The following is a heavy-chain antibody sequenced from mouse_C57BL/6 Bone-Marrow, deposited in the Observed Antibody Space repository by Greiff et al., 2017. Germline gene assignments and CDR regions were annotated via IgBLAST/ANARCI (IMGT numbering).Heavy chain of an antibody. Sequence: QVQLQQSGAELARPGASVKLSCKASGYTFTSYGISWVKQRTGQGLEWIGEIYPRSGNTYYNEKFKGKATLTADTSSSTAYMELRSLTSEDSAVYFCARSVYYCGSRMTWFAYWGQGTLVTVSA. CDR3: ARSVYYCGSRMTWFAY. D-gene: IGHD1-1*01. V-gene: IGHV1-81*01. J-gene: IGHJ3*01. CDR2: IYPRSGNT. CDR1: GYTFTSYG.